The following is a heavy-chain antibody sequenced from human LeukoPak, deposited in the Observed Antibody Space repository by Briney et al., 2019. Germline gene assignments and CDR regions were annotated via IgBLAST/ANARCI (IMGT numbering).Heavy chain of an antibody. V-gene: IGHV3-7*01. CDR3: ARTLTTYYDFWSGYQPDYYYYYYMDV. CDR1: GFTFSSYW. J-gene: IGHJ6*03. D-gene: IGHD3-3*01. CDR2: IKQDGNEK. Sequence: GGSLRLSCAASGFTFSSYWMSWVRQAPGKGLEWVANIKQDGNEKYYVDSVKGRFTISRDNAKNSLYLQMNSLRAEDTAVYYCARTLTTYYDFWSGYQPDYYYYYYMDVWGKGTTVTVSS.